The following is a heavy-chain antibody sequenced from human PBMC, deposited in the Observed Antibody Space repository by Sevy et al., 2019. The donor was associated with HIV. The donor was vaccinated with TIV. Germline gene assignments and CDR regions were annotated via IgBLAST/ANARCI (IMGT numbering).Heavy chain of an antibody. Sequence: SETLSLTCTVSGGSISSYYWSWIRQPAGKGLEWIGRIYTSGSTNYNPSLKSRVTMSVDTSKNQFSLKLSSVTAADTAVYYCARDWRNRQQLGFDAFDIWGRGTMVTVSS. D-gene: IGHD6-13*01. CDR1: GGSISSYY. CDR3: ARDWRNRQQLGFDAFDI. J-gene: IGHJ3*02. V-gene: IGHV4-4*07. CDR2: IYTSGST.